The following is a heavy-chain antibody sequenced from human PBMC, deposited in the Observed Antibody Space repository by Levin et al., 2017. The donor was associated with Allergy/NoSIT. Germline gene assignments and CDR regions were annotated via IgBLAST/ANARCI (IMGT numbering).Heavy chain of an antibody. V-gene: IGHV3-15*01. J-gene: IGHJ6*02. CDR3: TTVPGRIWFGTDYYYGMDV. D-gene: IGHD3-10*01. CDR1: GFTFSNAW. CDR2: IKSKTDGGTT. Sequence: GGSLRLSCAASGFTFSNAWMSWVRQAPGKGLEWVGRIKSKTDGGTTDYAAPVKGRFTISRDDSKNTLYLQMNSLKTEDTAVYYCTTVPGRIWFGTDYYYGMDVWGQGTTVTVSS.